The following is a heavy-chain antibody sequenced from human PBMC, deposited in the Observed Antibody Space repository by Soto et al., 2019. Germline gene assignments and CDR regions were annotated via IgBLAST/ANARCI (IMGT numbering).Heavy chain of an antibody. CDR2: IYYSGST. D-gene: IGHD2-15*01. V-gene: IGHV4-39*01. CDR3: ARHWKPGYCSGGSCYSPDY. J-gene: IGHJ4*02. CDR1: GGSISSSGYY. Sequence: ASETLSLTCTVSGGSISSSGYYWGWIRQPPGKGLEWIGSIYYSGSTYYNPSLKSRVTISVDTSKNQFSLKLSSVTAADTAVYYCARHWKPGYCSGGSCYSPDYWGQGTLVTVSS.